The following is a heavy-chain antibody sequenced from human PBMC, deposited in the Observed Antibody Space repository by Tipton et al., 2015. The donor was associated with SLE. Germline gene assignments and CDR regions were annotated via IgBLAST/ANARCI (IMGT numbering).Heavy chain of an antibody. J-gene: IGHJ1*01. D-gene: IGHD5-12*01. CDR2: INHSGST. V-gene: IGHV4-34*01. Sequence: TLSLTCAVYGGSFSGYYWSWIRQPPGKGLEWIGEINHSGSTNYNPSLKSRVTISVDTSKNQFSLKLSSVTAADTAVYYCATGYDFQTGWFQPCGQGTLVTVSS. CDR3: ATGYDFQTGWFQP. CDR1: GGSFSGYY.